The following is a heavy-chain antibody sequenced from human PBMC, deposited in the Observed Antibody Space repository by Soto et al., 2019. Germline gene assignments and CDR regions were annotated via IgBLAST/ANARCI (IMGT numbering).Heavy chain of an antibody. J-gene: IGHJ6*02. CDR2: IYWDDDK. CDR1: GFSLSTSGVS. CDR3: AHSRCGGDCLQSYPSHYYYGMDV. D-gene: IGHD2-21*02. Sequence: QITLKESGPTLVKPTQTLTLTCTFSGFSLSTSGVSVGWIRQPPGKALEWLALIYWDDDKRYSPSLKSRLTNTKETSKNQVVLRMTNMDPVDTATYYCAHSRCGGDCLQSYPSHYYYGMDVWGQGTTVTVSS. V-gene: IGHV2-5*02.